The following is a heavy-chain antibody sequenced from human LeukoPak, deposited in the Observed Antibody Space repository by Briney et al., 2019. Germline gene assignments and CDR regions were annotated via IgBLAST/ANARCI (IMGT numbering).Heavy chain of an antibody. D-gene: IGHD3-10*01. V-gene: IGHV3-11*06. CDR3: ARVGLLGSGSPVFDY. J-gene: IGHJ4*02. CDR1: GFTFSDYY. CDR2: ISSSSRYT. Sequence: GGSLRLSCAASGFTFSDYYMSWIRQAPGKGLEWVSYISSSSRYTNYADSVKGRFTISRDNAKNSLYLQMNSLRAEDTAVYYCARVGLLGSGSPVFDYWGQGTLVTVSS.